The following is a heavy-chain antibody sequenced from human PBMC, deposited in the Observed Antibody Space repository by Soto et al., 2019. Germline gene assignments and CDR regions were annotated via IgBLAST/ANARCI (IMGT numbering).Heavy chain of an antibody. V-gene: IGHV1-2*02. CDR1: GYSFTDFY. J-gene: IGHJ4*02. CDR3: AKDPPRGVQLVVGDF. CDR2: INPNTGDT. Sequence: QVHLVQSGAEVKKPGASVKVSCKASGYSFTDFYMHWVRQAPGQGLEWLGWINPNTGDTDYAQIFQGRVSLTRDTSTSTAYMEMTRLTSDDTAVCYCAKDPPRGVQLVVGDFWGQGTLVTVSS. D-gene: IGHD3-10*01.